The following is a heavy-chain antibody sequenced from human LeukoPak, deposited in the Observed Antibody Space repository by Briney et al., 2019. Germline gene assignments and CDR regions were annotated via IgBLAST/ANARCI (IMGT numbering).Heavy chain of an antibody. Sequence: GGSLRLSCAASGFTFSRYWMHWVRQAPGEGLVWVSRIDEHGSTTDYADSVEGRFTIYRDNAKNTLYLQMNSLRAEDTAVYYCARGDPYYYDSSGRYYYFDYWGQGTLVTVSS. D-gene: IGHD3-22*01. CDR2: IDEHGSTT. CDR1: GFTFSRYW. V-gene: IGHV3-74*01. CDR3: ARGDPYYYDSSGRYYYFDY. J-gene: IGHJ4*02.